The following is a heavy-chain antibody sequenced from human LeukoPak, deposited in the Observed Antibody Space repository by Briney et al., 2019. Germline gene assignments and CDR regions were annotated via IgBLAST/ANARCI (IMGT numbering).Heavy chain of an antibody. CDR3: ARGVPTGIDYFDY. Sequence: GGSLRLSCAATGFTFSRYWMTWVRQAPGKGLEWVANIKQDGSEKYYVDSVKGRFTISRDNAKNSLYLQMNSLRAEDTAVYYCARGVPTGIDYFDYWGQGTLVTVSS. V-gene: IGHV3-7*03. J-gene: IGHJ4*02. CDR1: GFTFSRYW. D-gene: IGHD1-1*01. CDR2: IKQDGSEK.